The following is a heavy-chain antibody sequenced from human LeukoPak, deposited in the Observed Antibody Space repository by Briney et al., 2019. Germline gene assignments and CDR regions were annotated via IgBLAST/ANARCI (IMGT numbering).Heavy chain of an antibody. J-gene: IGHJ4*02. D-gene: IGHD1-14*01. CDR2: ISGSGGST. CDR3: AKGPKEYHVGYFDY. CDR1: GFTFSSYA. V-gene: IGHV3-23*01. Sequence: GGSLRLSCAASGFTFSSYAMSWVRQALGKGLEWVPAISGSGGSTYYADSVKGRFTISRDNSKNTLYLQMNSLRAEDTAVYYCAKGPKEYHVGYFDYWGQGTLVTVSS.